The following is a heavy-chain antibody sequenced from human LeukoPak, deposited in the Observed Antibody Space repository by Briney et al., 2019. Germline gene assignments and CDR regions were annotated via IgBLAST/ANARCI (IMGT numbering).Heavy chain of an antibody. Sequence: GASERVSCKASGFISTTFAVQWVRQASGQRLEWIGWIVVDGGNTHYAQKFQERVDIITDRSTNTVFMELRSLRSDDTAVYYCSAGATTYCGEDCYPSFFFYHGIDVWGQGTTVTVSS. D-gene: IGHD2-21*02. J-gene: IGHJ6*02. CDR1: GFISTTFA. V-gene: IGHV1-58*01. CDR2: IVVDGGNT. CDR3: SAGATTYCGEDCYPSFFFYHGIDV.